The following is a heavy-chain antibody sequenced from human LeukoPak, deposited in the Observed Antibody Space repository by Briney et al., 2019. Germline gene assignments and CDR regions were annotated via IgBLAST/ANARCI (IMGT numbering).Heavy chain of an antibody. CDR2: IYHSGST. J-gene: IGHJ4*02. D-gene: IGHD3-22*01. Sequence: SGTLSLTCAVSGASISSNNYWSWVRQPPGRGLEWIGDIYHSGSTNYNQSLKSRVTISVDKSNNQFSLDLDSVTSADTAVYFCARIDDGGGYSLPFDYWGQGTLVTVSS. CDR1: GASISSNNY. V-gene: IGHV4-4*02. CDR3: ARIDDGGGYSLPFDY.